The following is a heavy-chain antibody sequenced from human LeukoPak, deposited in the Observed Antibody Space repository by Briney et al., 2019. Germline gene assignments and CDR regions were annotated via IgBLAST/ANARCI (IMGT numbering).Heavy chain of an antibody. CDR2: ISAYNGNT. CDR3: ARSTVRGVIGFDY. J-gene: IGHJ4*02. V-gene: IGHV1-18*01. Sequence: ASVRVFCKASGYTFTSYGISWVRQAPGQGLEWMGWISAYNGNTNYAQKLQGRVTMTTDTSTSTAYMELSRLRSDDTAVYYCARSTVRGVIGFDYWGQGTLVTVSS. D-gene: IGHD3-10*01. CDR1: GYTFTSYG.